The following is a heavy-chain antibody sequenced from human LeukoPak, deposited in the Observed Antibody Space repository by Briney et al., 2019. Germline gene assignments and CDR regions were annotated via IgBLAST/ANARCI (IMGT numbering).Heavy chain of an antibody. CDR1: GFTFSGSA. CDR2: IRSKANSYAT. CDR3: TPSGTTVVTPL. V-gene: IGHV3-73*01. Sequence: GGSLRLSCAASGFTFSGSAMHWVRQASGKGLEWVGRIRSKANSYATAYAASVKGRFTISRDDSKNTAYLQMNSLKTEDTAVYYCTPSGTTVVTPLWGQGTLVIVSS. J-gene: IGHJ4*02. D-gene: IGHD4-23*01.